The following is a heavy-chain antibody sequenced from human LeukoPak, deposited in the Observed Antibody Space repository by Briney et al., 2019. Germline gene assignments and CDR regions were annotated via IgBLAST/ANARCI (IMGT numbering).Heavy chain of an antibody. CDR1: GFTFSNAW. Sequence: GGSLRLSCAASGFTFSNAWMSWVRQAPGKGLEWVGRIKSKTDGGTTDYAAPVKGRFTISRDDSKNTLYLQMNSLKTEDTAVSYCTTDCILTGYCLYYYYGMDVWGQGTTVTVSS. D-gene: IGHD3-9*01. CDR2: IKSKTDGGTT. J-gene: IGHJ6*02. CDR3: TTDCILTGYCLYYYYGMDV. V-gene: IGHV3-15*01.